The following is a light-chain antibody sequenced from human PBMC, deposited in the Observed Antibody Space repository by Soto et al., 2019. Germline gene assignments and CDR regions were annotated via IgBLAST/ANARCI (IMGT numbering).Light chain of an antibody. V-gene: IGKV3-20*01. CDR1: QSVSRSY. CDR2: GSS. J-gene: IGKJ1*01. CDR3: QQYYSWLWA. Sequence: RDSQSVSRSYLAWYKQQPGQAPRLLIYGSSRRATGIPDRVSGSGSWSEFTRPNTRLVRELSEAYYSQQYYSWLWALGQGTKVDIK.